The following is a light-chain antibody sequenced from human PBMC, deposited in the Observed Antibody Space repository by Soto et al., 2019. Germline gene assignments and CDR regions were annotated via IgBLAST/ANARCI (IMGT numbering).Light chain of an antibody. CDR3: AAWDDSLHGKV. Sequence: QSVLTQPPSASGTPGQRVTVSCSGSSSIIGSNTVNWYQQLAGTAPKLLIYSNKQRHSGGPDRFSGSKSGTSAYLAISGLQSEDEADYYCAAWDDSLHGKVFGGGTKVTVL. CDR2: SNK. V-gene: IGLV1-44*01. CDR1: SSIIGSNT. J-gene: IGLJ2*01.